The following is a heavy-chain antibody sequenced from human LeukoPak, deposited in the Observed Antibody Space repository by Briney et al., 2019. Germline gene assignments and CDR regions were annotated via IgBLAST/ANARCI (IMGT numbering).Heavy chain of an antibody. Sequence: GGSLRLSCAVSGFTFNRCWMNWVRQAPGKGLEWVAHINPDGRDTYYVDSVKGRFTISRDNAQNSMYLQMNSLRVEDTAVYYCTSWGDTTAEYFQRWGQGTLVTVSS. CDR2: INPDGRDT. V-gene: IGHV3-7*01. CDR1: GFTFNRCW. J-gene: IGHJ1*01. CDR3: TSWGDTTAEYFQR. D-gene: IGHD2-21*02.